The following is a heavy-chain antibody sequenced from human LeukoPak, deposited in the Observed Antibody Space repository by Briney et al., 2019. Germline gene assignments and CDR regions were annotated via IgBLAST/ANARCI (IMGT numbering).Heavy chain of an antibody. CDR3: ARAAGSSGWST. CDR2: IYYSGNT. D-gene: IGHD6-19*01. CDR1: GGSISSSSYY. Sequence: SETLSLTCTVSGGSISSSSYYWGWIRQPPGKGLEWIGSIYYSGNTYYNPSLKSRVTISVDTSKNQFSLKLSSVTAADTAVYYCARAAGSSGWSTWGQGTLVTVSS. V-gene: IGHV4-39*01. J-gene: IGHJ5*02.